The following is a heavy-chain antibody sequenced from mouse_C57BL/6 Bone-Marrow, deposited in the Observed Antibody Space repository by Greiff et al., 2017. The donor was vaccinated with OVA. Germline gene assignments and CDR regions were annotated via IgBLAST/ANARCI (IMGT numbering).Heavy chain of an antibody. V-gene: IGHV5-15*01. D-gene: IGHD2-4*01. CDR3: ARHNYDYPWFAY. Sequence: EVKLMESGGGLVQPGGSLKLSCAASGFTFSDYGMAWVRQAPRKGPEWVAFISNLAYSIYYADTVTGRFTISRENAKNTLYLEMSSLRSEDTAMYYCARHNYDYPWFAYWGQGTLVTVSA. J-gene: IGHJ3*01. CDR2: ISNLAYSI. CDR1: GFTFSDYG.